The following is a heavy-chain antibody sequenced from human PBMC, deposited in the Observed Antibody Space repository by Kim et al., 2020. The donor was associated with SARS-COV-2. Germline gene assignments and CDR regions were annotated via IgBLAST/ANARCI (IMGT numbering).Heavy chain of an antibody. V-gene: IGHV3-30*18. CDR1: GFTFSSYG. CDR2: ISYDGSNK. J-gene: IGHJ4*02. CDR3: AKVRYYDSYYFDY. Sequence: GGSLRLSCAASGFTFSSYGMHWVRQAPGKGLEWVAVISYDGSNKYYADSVKGRFTISRDNSKNTLYLQMNSLRAEDTAVYYCAKVRYYDSYYFDYWGQGTLVTVSS. D-gene: IGHD3-22*01.